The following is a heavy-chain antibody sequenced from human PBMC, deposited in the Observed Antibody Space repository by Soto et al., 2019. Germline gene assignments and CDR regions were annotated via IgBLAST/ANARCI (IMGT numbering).Heavy chain of an antibody. D-gene: IGHD6-19*01. CDR1: GFTFSNYA. V-gene: IGHV3-23*01. CDR2: ISSTGGYT. Sequence: HPGGSLRLSCAASGFTFSNYAMSWVRQAPGKGLGWVSAISSTGGYTHYADSVKGRFTFSRDNSKNTLYLQMNSLRAEDTAVYYCAKDGVSGYGSGWSDYWGQGTLVTVSS. CDR3: AKDGVSGYGSGWSDY. J-gene: IGHJ4*02.